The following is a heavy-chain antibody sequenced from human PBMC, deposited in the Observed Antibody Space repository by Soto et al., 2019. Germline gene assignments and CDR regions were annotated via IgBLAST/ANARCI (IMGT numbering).Heavy chain of an antibody. CDR1: GYPFISYG. V-gene: IGHV1-18*01. D-gene: IGHD3-3*01. Sequence: QVHLVQSGGEVKKSGASVKVSCKTSGYPFISYGITWVRQAPGQGLGWMGWINAYNDNTTYAQKFQGRVTMTTDTSTNTAYMELRSLRSDDTAVYYCAFLEWSDYYNYYMDVWGKGTTVTVSS. CDR3: AFLEWSDYYNYYMDV. J-gene: IGHJ6*03. CDR2: INAYNDNT.